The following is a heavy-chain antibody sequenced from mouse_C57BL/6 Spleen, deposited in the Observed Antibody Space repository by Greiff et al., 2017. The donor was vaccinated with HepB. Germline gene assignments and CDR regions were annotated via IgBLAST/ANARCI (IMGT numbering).Heavy chain of an antibody. CDR2: IRNKANGYTT. CDR1: GFTFTDYY. Sequence: EVMLVESGGGLVQPGGSLSLSCAASGFTFTDYYMSWVRQPPGKALEWLGFIRNKANGYTTEYSASVKGWFTISRDNSQSILYLQMNALRAEDSATYYCARFGSSLYYYAMDYWGQGTSVTVSS. D-gene: IGHD1-1*01. J-gene: IGHJ4*01. CDR3: ARFGSSLYYYAMDY. V-gene: IGHV7-3*01.